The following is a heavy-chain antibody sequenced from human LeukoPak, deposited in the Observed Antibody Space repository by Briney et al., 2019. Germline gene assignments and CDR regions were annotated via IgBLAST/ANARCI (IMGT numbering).Heavy chain of an antibody. Sequence: ASVKVSRKASGYTFTSYGISWVRQAPGQGLEWLGWISTYNNNTHYAQKFQVRVTMTTDTSTSTAYMELRSLRSDDTAVYHCARVSGSYRGAIDYWGQGTLVTVSS. D-gene: IGHD1-26*01. CDR3: ARVSGSYRGAIDY. V-gene: IGHV1-18*01. J-gene: IGHJ4*02. CDR2: ISTYNNNT. CDR1: GYTFTSYG.